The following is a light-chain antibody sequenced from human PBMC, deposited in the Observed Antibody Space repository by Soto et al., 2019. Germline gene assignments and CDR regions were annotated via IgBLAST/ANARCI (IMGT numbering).Light chain of an antibody. CDR2: RNN. J-gene: IGLJ1*01. CDR3: AAWDDSLSGSV. CDR1: SSNIGSNY. V-gene: IGLV1-47*01. Sequence: QSVLTQPPSASGTPGQRVTISCSGSSSNIGSNYVYWYQQLPGTAPKLLIYRNNQRPSGVPDRFSGSKSGTSASLAISGLRSEDEADSYCAAWDDSLSGSVFGTGTKLTVL.